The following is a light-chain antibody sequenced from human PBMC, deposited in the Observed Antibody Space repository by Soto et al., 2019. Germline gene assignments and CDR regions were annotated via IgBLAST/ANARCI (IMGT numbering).Light chain of an antibody. CDR3: SSYTSSSTLGVV. CDR2: EVS. Sequence: QSALTQPASVSGSPGQSITISCTGTSSDVGLYNYVSWYQHHPGKAPQLMIYEVSNRPSGVSNRFSGSKSGNTASLTISGLQAEDEADYYCSSYTSSSTLGVVFGGGTKLTVL. CDR1: SSDVGLYNY. V-gene: IGLV2-14*01. J-gene: IGLJ2*01.